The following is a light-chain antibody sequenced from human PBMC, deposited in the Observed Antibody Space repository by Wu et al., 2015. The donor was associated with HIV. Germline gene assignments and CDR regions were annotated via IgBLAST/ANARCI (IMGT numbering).Light chain of an antibody. CDR1: QDIANY. Sequence: DIQMTQSPSSLSASVGDRVTITCRASQDIANYLAWFQQKPGKGPKLLIYAASVLQSGVPSRFRGSGFGTDFTLTITSLQSDDVATYYCQKYNTAPWTFGQGTKVEMK. V-gene: IGKV1-27*01. J-gene: IGKJ1*01. CDR3: QKYNTAPWT. CDR2: AAS.